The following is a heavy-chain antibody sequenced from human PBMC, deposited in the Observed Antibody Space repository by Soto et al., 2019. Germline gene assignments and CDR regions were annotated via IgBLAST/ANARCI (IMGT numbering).Heavy chain of an antibody. J-gene: IGHJ4*02. D-gene: IGHD6-19*01. CDR3: SRRTSGWYFDY. V-gene: IGHV3-23*01. Sequence: PGGSLRLSCAASGFTFSSYAMSWVRQAPGKGLEWVSVISGSGDSTYYADSVKGRFTISRDNSKNTLYLQMNSLRAEDTAVYYCSRRTSGWYFDYWGQGTLVTVSS. CDR1: GFTFSSYA. CDR2: ISGSGDST.